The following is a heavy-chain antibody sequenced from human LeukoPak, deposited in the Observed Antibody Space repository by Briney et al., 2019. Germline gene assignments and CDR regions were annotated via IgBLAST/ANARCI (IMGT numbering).Heavy chain of an antibody. CDR2: ISSSSSYI. CDR3: ARDSSSSSLDFDY. Sequence: GGSLRLSCAASGFTFSSYSMKWVRQAPGKGLEWVSSISSSSSYIYYADSVKGRFTISRDNAKNSLYLQMNSLRAEDTAVYYCARDSSSSSLDFDYWGQGTLVTVSS. D-gene: IGHD6-6*01. V-gene: IGHV3-21*01. CDR1: GFTFSSYS. J-gene: IGHJ4*02.